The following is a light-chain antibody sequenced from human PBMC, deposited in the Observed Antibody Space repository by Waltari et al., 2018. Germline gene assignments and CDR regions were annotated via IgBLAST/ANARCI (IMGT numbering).Light chain of an antibody. V-gene: IGLV1-51*01. CDR2: ENN. CDR1: PPHIGNNY. Sequence: QSVLTQPPSVSAAPGQTVTIPCSGSPPHIGNNYVPWYQQFPGTAPKLLIYENNKRPSGTPDRFSGSKSGTSATLDIHGLQTGDEANYYCGTWDSSLSVGVLGGGTKVTVL. J-gene: IGLJ2*01. CDR3: GTWDSSLSVGV.